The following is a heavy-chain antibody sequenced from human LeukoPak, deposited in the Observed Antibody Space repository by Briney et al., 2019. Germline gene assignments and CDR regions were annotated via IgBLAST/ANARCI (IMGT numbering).Heavy chain of an antibody. CDR1: GFTFSSYW. CDR3: ARVGHYYDSSGYYHPAAFDI. V-gene: IGHV3-7*01. J-gene: IGHJ3*02. D-gene: IGHD3-22*01. Sequence: GGSLRLSCAASGFTFSSYWMSWVRQAPGKGLEWVANIKQDGSEKYYVDSVKGRFTISRDNAKNSLYLQMNSLRAEDTAVYYCARVGHYYDSSGYYHPAAFDIWGQGTMVTVSS. CDR2: IKQDGSEK.